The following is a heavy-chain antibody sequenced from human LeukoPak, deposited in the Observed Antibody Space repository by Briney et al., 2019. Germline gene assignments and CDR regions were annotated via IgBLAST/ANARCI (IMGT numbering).Heavy chain of an antibody. V-gene: IGHV3-23*01. Sequence: SGGSLRLFCAASGFTFSSYAMSWVRQAPGKGLEWVSAISGSGGSTYYAGSVKGRFTISRDNSKNTLYLQMNSLRAEDTAVYYCAKFSLGAARSDYWGQGTLVTVSS. CDR1: GFTFSSYA. CDR2: ISGSGGST. D-gene: IGHD6-6*01. CDR3: AKFSLGAARSDY. J-gene: IGHJ4*02.